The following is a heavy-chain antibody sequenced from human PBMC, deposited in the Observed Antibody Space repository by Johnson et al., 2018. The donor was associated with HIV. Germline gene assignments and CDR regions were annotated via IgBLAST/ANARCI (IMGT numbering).Heavy chain of an antibody. D-gene: IGHD1-1*01. CDR2: ISGSGGST. J-gene: IGHJ3*02. CDR3: AEDMTTAIGAFDS. CDR1: GFTFDDYA. Sequence: VQLVESGGGLVQPGRSLRLSCAASGFTFDDYAMHWVRQAPGKGLEWVSAISGSGGSTYYADSVKGRFAISRDNSGNTRFLQMNTLRAEDTAVYYCAEDMTTAIGAFDSWGQGTTVTVSS. V-gene: IGHV3-23*04.